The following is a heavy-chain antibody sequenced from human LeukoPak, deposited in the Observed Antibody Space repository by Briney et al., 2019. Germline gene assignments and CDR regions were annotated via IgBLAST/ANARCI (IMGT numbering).Heavy chain of an antibody. V-gene: IGHV1-46*01. CDR1: GYTFTSYY. Sequence: ASVKVSCKASGYTFTSYYMHWVRQAPGQGLEWMGIINPSGGSTSYAQKLQGRVTMTRDTSTSTVYMELSSLRSEDTAVYYCARSGRNSSGYYYDSPFDYWGQGTLVTVSS. CDR2: INPSGGST. D-gene: IGHD3-22*01. CDR3: ARSGRNSSGYYYDSPFDY. J-gene: IGHJ4*02.